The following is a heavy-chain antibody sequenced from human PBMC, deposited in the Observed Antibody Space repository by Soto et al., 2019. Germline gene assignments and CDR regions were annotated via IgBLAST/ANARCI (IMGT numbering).Heavy chain of an antibody. J-gene: IGHJ4*01. V-gene: IGHV3-7*03. Sequence: EVQLVESGGGLVQPGGPLRLSCAASGFTFTSHWMTWVRQAPGKGLEWVANIKEDGNEKYHVDSVKGRFTISRDNAKNSLYLQMNSLRADDTAVYYCARGWAALDFWGHGTLVAVSS. CDR2: IKEDGNEK. D-gene: IGHD6-6*01. CDR3: ARGWAALDF. CDR1: GFTFTSHW.